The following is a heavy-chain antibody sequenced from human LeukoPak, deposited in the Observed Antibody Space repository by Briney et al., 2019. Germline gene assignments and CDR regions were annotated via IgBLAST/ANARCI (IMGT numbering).Heavy chain of an antibody. D-gene: IGHD6-19*01. CDR2: ISSSSSYI. Sequence: GGSLRLSCAASGFTFSSYAMSWVRQAPGKGLEWVSSISSSSSYIYYADSVKGRFTISRDNSKNTLYLQMNSLRAEDTAVYYCAKKGQQWLPCDAFDIWGQGTMVTVSS. J-gene: IGHJ3*02. CDR3: AKKGQQWLPCDAFDI. CDR1: GFTFSSYA. V-gene: IGHV3-23*01.